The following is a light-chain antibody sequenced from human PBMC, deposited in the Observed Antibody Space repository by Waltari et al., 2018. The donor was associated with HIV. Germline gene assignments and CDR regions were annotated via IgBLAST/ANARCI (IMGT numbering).Light chain of an antibody. CDR1: QSIGIN. CDR2: DAS. V-gene: IGKV3-15*01. Sequence: EIVMTQSPATLSVSPGERATLSCRASQSIGINLAWYQQKPGQAPRLLIYDASTRATGVPARFRGSGSGIEFTLSIRSLQSEDFAFYYCQQYNNWPPLTFGQGTKVEIK. CDR3: QQYNNWPPLT. J-gene: IGKJ1*01.